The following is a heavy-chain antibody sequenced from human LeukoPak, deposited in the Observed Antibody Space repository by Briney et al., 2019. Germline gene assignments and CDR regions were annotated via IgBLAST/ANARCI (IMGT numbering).Heavy chain of an antibody. J-gene: IGHJ5*02. CDR1: GGSIRSSSYF. CDR3: ARWGGSYLNWFDP. D-gene: IGHD1-26*01. V-gene: IGHV4-39*07. Sequence: SETLSLTCTVSGGSIRSSSYFWGWIRQPPGKGLEWIGSIYYSGSTYYNPSLKSRVTISVDTSKNQFSLKLSSVTAADTAVYYCARWGGSYLNWFDPWGQGTLVTVSS. CDR2: IYYSGST.